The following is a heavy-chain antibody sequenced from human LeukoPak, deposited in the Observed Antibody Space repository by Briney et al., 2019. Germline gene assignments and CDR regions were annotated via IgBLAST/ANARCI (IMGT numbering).Heavy chain of an antibody. V-gene: IGHV4-34*01. Sequence: SETLSLTCAVYGGSFSGYYWSWIRQPPGKGLEWIGEINHSGSTNYNPSLKSRVTISADTSKNQFSLKLSSVTAADTAVYYCARGRDKLGYCSSTSCYRQYNWFDPWGQGTLVTVSS. J-gene: IGHJ5*02. CDR2: INHSGST. D-gene: IGHD2-2*02. CDR3: ARGRDKLGYCSSTSCYRQYNWFDP. CDR1: GGSFSGYY.